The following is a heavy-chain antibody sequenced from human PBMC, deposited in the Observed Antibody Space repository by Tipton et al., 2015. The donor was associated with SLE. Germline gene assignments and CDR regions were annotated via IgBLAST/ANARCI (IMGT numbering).Heavy chain of an antibody. D-gene: IGHD3-22*01. CDR1: GFTFSSYS. Sequence: SLRLSCAASGFTFSSYSMNWVRQAPGKGPEWVSSISSSSSYIYYADSVKGRFTISRDNAKNSLYLQMNSLRAEDTAVYYCARDWGRYDSSGLDAFDIWGQGTMVTVSS. J-gene: IGHJ3*02. V-gene: IGHV3-21*03. CDR2: ISSSSSYI. CDR3: ARDWGRYDSSGLDAFDI.